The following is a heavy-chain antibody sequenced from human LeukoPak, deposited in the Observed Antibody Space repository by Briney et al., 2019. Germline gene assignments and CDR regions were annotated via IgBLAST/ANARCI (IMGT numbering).Heavy chain of an antibody. CDR2: INHSGST. CDR1: GGSFSGYY. J-gene: IGHJ4*02. Sequence: SETLSLTCAVYGGSFSGYYWSWIRQPPGKGLEWIGEINHSGSTNYNPSLKSRVTISVDTSKNQFSLKLSSVTAADTAVYYCGRGSGVAAAGSADYWGQGTLVTVSS. V-gene: IGHV4-34*01. CDR3: GRGSGVAAAGSADY. D-gene: IGHD6-13*01.